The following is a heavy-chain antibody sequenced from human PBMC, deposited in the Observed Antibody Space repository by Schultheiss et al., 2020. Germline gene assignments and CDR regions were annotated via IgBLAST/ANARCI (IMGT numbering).Heavy chain of an antibody. CDR1: GFTFSSYS. J-gene: IGHJ6*02. D-gene: IGHD2-15*01. Sequence: GGSLRLSCAASGFTFSSYSMSWVRQAPGKALEWVSSISSGTSNIFYSNSVRGRFTVSRDNAQNSLFLQMNSLRAEDTAAYFCARDRIDLYGMDVWGQGTTV. CDR3: ARDRIDLYGMDV. V-gene: IGHV3-21*01. CDR2: ISSGTSNI.